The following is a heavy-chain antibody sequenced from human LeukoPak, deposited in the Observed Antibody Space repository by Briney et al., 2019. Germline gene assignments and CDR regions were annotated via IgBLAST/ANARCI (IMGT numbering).Heavy chain of an antibody. V-gene: IGHV4-34*01. CDR1: GGSISGYY. J-gene: IGHJ4*02. CDR2: INHSGST. D-gene: IGHD3-3*01. Sequence: PSETLSLTCTVSGGSISGYYWSWIRQPPGKGLEWIGEINHSGSTNYNPSLKSRVTISVDTSKNQFSLKLSSVTAADTAVYYCARGVPFSDYDFWSGYRTFDYWGQGTLVTVSS. CDR3: ARGVPFSDYDFWSGYRTFDY.